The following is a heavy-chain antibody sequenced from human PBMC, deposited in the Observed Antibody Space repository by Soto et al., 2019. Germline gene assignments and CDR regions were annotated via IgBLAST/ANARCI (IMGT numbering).Heavy chain of an antibody. V-gene: IGHV1-18*01. CDR2: ISGYDGNT. CDR3: ARDMAYGSGNLNWFDP. D-gene: IGHD3-10*01. CDR1: GYTFTSYG. J-gene: IGHJ5*02. Sequence: QGQLVQSGAEVKKPGASVKVSCKASGYTFTSYGISWVRQAPGQGLEWMGWISGYDGNTKNAQKFQGRVTMTRDTPTNTAYIELRNLRSDDTAVYYCARDMAYGSGNLNWFDPWGQGTLVTVSS.